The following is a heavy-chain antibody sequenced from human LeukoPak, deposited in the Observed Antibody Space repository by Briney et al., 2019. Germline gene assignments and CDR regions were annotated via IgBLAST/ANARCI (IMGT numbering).Heavy chain of an antibody. Sequence: GASVKVSCKASGYTFTGYYMHWVRQAPGQGLEWMGWINPNSGGTNYAQKFQGRVTMTSDTAISTAYMELSRLRSDDTAVYYCASPTAYGSGSYYIYWGQGTLVTVSS. J-gene: IGHJ4*02. CDR1: GYTFTGYY. CDR2: INPNSGGT. V-gene: IGHV1-2*02. CDR3: ASPTAYGSGSYYIY. D-gene: IGHD3-10*01.